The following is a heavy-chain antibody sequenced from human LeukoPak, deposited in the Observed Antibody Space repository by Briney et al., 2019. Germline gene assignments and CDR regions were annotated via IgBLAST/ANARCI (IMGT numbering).Heavy chain of an antibody. Sequence: GGSLRLSCAASGFTFSNAWMSWVRQAPGKGLEWVGRIKSKTDGGTTDYAAPVKGRFTISRDDSKNTLYLQMNSLRAEDTAVYYCAKDHPYYYDSSGYSPAYWGQGTLVTVSS. CDR1: GFTFSNAW. CDR2: IKSKTDGGTT. D-gene: IGHD3-22*01. V-gene: IGHV3-15*01. J-gene: IGHJ4*02. CDR3: AKDHPYYYDSSGYSPAY.